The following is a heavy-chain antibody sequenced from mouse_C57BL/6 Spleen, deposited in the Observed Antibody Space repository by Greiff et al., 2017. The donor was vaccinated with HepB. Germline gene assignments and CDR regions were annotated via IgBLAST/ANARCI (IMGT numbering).Heavy chain of an antibody. CDR2: INPSNGGT. CDR3: ARDYYGSRGKYYFDY. V-gene: IGHV1-53*01. Sequence: VQLQQPGTELVKPGASVKLSCKASGYTFTSYWMHWVKQRPGQGFEWIGNINPSNGGTNYNEKFKSKATLTVDKSSSTAYMQLSSLTSEDSAVYYCARDYYGSRGKYYFDYWGQGTTLTVSS. J-gene: IGHJ2*01. CDR1: GYTFTSYW. D-gene: IGHD1-1*01.